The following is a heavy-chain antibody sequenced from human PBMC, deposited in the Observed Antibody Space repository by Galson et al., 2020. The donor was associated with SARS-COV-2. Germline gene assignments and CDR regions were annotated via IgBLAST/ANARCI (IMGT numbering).Heavy chain of an antibody. J-gene: IGHJ4*01. CDR3: ARQPSGRYCNSGSCYNHPYYFDS. D-gene: IGHD2-15*01. Sequence: SQTLSLTCTVSGGSMRSYFWSWIRQPPGKGLELIGSVYDSGTTKYNPSLRSRVTISVDTSRNQFSLRVTSVTAADTALYFCARQPSGRYCNSGSCYNHPYYFDSWGHGTLVTVSS. CDR2: VYDSGTT. V-gene: IGHV4-59*08. CDR1: GGSMRSYF.